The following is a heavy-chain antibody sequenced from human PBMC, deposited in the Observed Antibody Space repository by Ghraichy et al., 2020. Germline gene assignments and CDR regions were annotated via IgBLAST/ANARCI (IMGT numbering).Heavy chain of an antibody. CDR3: ARLTYQRITIFGVVKLSWFDP. CDR1: GGSFSGYY. J-gene: IGHJ5*02. D-gene: IGHD3-3*01. CDR2: INHSGST. V-gene: IGHV4-34*01. Sequence: SETLSLTCAVYGGSFSGYYWSWIRQPPGKGLEWIGEINHSGSTNYNPSLKSRVTISVDTSKNQFSLKLSSVTAADTAVYYCARLTYQRITIFGVVKLSWFDPWGQGTLVTVSS.